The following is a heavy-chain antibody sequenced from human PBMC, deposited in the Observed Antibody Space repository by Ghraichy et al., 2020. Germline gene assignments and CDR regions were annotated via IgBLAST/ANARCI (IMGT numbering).Heavy chain of an antibody. CDR1: GFTFSNYY. CDR2: IKGDGSDK. Sequence: GGSLRLSCAASGFTFSNYYMTWVRQAPGKGLEWVANIKGDGSDKFYVDSVKGRFIISRDNAKNLVYLQMNSLRAEDTAVYYCARELGYCSGGSCQSDSDYWGQGTLVTVSS. V-gene: IGHV3-7*03. CDR3: ARELGYCSGGSCQSDSDY. J-gene: IGHJ4*02. D-gene: IGHD2-15*01.